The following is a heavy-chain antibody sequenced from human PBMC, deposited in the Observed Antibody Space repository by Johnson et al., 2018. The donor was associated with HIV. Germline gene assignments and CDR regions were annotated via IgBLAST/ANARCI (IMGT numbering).Heavy chain of an antibody. D-gene: IGHD6-19*01. CDR3: TTAYQQLLGPDDAFDI. CDR2: IKSKTDGGTT. CDR1: GFTFSNAW. J-gene: IGHJ3*02. V-gene: IGHV3-15*01. Sequence: MLLVESGGGLVKPGGSLRLSCAASGFTFSNAWMSWVRQAPGKGLDWVGRIKSKTDGGTTDYAAPVKGRFTISRDDSKNTLYLQMNSLKTEDTAVYYCTTAYQQLLGPDDAFDIWGQGTMVTVSS.